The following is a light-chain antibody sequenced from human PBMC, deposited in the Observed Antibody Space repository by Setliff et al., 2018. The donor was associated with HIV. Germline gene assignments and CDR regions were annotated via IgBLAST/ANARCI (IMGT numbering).Light chain of an antibody. CDR2: RYK. J-gene: IGLJ1*01. V-gene: IGLV1-40*01. CDR1: SSNIGAGYD. Sequence: QSVLTQPPSVSGAPGQRVTISCTGSSSNIGAGYDVHWYQHLPGRAPKLLIYRYKNRPSGVPDRFSGSKSGTSASLAITGLQAEDEADYYCQSYDNSLSSYVFGTGTKVTVL. CDR3: QSYDNSLSSYV.